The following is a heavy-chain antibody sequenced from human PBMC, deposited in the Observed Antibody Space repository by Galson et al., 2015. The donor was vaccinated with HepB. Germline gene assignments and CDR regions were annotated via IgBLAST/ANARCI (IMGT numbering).Heavy chain of an antibody. J-gene: IGHJ4*02. Sequence: FLRLSCAVSGFSFNAHGMHWVRQAPGQGLEWVGVITYDGVTEGYADYAKGRFAISRDTSTNTLYLQMNNLRAEDTAMYYYAREQGYNDYRTSDYWGQGTLVTVSS. CDR1: GFSFNAHG. V-gene: IGHV3-33*05. CDR3: AREQGYNDYRTSDY. D-gene: IGHD4-11*01. CDR2: ITYDGVTE.